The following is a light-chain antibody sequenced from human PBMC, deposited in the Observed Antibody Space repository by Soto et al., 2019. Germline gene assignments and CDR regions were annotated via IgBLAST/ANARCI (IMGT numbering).Light chain of an antibody. J-gene: IGKJ4*01. Sequence: EMVVTQSPATLSVSPGERVTLSCRTGQDVSSKLAWCQQKPGQPPSLLIYDASTRATGTPARFSGSGSGTEFTLAVSSLQSEDYALYFCQQYIRWPLTFGGGTKVEIK. CDR3: QQYIRWPLT. V-gene: IGKV3D-15*01. CDR2: DAS. CDR1: QDVSSK.